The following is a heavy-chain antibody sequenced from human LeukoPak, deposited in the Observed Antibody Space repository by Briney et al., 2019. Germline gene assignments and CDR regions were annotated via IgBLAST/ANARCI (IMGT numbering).Heavy chain of an antibody. CDR1: GGSFSGYY. D-gene: IGHD4-17*01. J-gene: IGHJ4*02. Sequence: PSETLSLTCAVYGGSFSGYYWSWIRQPPGKGLEWIGEINHSGSANYNPSLKSRVTISVETSKNQFSLKLSSVTAADTAVYYCARLYFYADAMRDYWGQGALVTVSS. V-gene: IGHV4-34*01. CDR2: INHSGSA. CDR3: ARLYFYADAMRDY.